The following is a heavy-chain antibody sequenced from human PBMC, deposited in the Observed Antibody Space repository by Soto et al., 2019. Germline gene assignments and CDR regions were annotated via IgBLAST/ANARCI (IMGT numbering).Heavy chain of an antibody. D-gene: IGHD2-2*01. CDR3: TRCKRVPAAIGFDP. Sequence: LRLSCTASGFTFGDYAMSWFRQAPGKGLEWVGFIRSKAYGGTTEYAASVKGRFTISRDDSKSIAYLQMNSLKTEDTAVYYCTRCKRVPAAIGFDPWGQGTLVTVSS. CDR2: IRSKAYGGTT. J-gene: IGHJ5*02. CDR1: GFTFGDYA. V-gene: IGHV3-49*03.